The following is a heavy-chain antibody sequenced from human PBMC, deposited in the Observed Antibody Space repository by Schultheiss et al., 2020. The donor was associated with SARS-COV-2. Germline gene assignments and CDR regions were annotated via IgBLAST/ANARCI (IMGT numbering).Heavy chain of an antibody. D-gene: IGHD2-15*01. CDR2: INPHTGGT. CDR1: GYTFTSYG. J-gene: IGHJ5*02. V-gene: IGHV1-18*01. CDR3: ARHIRDSRMKGSNWFDP. Sequence: ASVKVSCKASGYTFTSYGISWVRQAPGQGLEWMGWINPHTGGTNYAQKFQGRVTMTTDTSTSTAYMELRSLRSDDTAVYYCARHIRDSRMKGSNWFDPWGQGTLVTVPS.